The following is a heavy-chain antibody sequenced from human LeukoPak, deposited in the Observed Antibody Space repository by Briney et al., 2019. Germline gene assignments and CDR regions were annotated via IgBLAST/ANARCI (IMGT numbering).Heavy chain of an antibody. CDR1: GGSISSYY. CDR3: ARDGAVTTGRWVMGV. D-gene: IGHD4-11*01. V-gene: IGHV4-59*01. Sequence: PSETLSLTCTVSGGSISSYYWSWIRQPPGKGLEWIGYICYSGSTNYNPSLKSRVTISVDTSKNQFSLKLSSVTAADTAVYYCARDGAVTTGRWVMGVWGKGTTVTVSS. CDR2: ICYSGST. J-gene: IGHJ6*04.